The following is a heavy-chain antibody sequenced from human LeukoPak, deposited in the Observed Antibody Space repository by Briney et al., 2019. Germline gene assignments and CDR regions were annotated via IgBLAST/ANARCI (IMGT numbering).Heavy chain of an antibody. D-gene: IGHD5-18*01. CDR3: ARGSRGYSYG. CDR2: IYYSGST. Sequence: SETLSLTCTVSGGSTSTSSYYWGWIRQPPGKGLEWIGSIYYSGSTYYNPSLKSRVTISVDTSKNQFSLKLSSVTAADTAVYYCARGSRGYSYGWGQGALVTVSS. V-gene: IGHV4-39*07. CDR1: GGSTSTSSYY. J-gene: IGHJ4*02.